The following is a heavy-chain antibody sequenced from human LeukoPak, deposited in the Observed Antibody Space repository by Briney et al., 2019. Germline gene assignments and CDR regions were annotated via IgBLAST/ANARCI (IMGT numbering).Heavy chain of an antibody. D-gene: IGHD6-13*01. CDR2: IYSGGST. Sequence: GGSLRLSCAASGFTVSSNYMSWVRQAPGKGLEWVSVIYSGGSTYYADSVKGRFTISRDNSKNTLYLQMNSLRAEDTAVYYCAREGIAAAGPDYWGQGTLVIVSS. V-gene: IGHV3-53*01. CDR1: GFTVSSNY. CDR3: AREGIAAAGPDY. J-gene: IGHJ4*02.